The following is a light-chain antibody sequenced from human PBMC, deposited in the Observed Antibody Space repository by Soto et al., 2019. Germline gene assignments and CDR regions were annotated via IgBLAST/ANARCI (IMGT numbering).Light chain of an antibody. CDR2: DAS. CDR3: QQRSNWPS. V-gene: IGKV3-11*01. Sequence: EIVLTQSPATLSLSPGERATLSCRASQSVSSYLAWYQQKPGQAPRLLIYDASNRATGIPARFSGSGSGTDFTLTISSLAAEDVAVYYCQQRSNWPSFGGGTKVEIK. J-gene: IGKJ4*01. CDR1: QSVSSY.